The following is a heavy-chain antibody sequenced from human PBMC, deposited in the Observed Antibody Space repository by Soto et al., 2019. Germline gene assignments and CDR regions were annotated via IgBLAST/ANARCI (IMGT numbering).Heavy chain of an antibody. CDR1: GGSFSGYY. D-gene: IGHD3-10*01. V-gene: IGHV4-34*01. Sequence: SETLSLTCAVYGGSFSGYYWSWIRQPPGKGLEWIGEINHSGSTNYNPSLKSRVTISVDTSKNQFSLKLSSVTAADTAVYYCARGTLLKGFRELPSNWFDPWGQGTLVTVSS. J-gene: IGHJ5*02. CDR2: INHSGST. CDR3: ARGTLLKGFRELPSNWFDP.